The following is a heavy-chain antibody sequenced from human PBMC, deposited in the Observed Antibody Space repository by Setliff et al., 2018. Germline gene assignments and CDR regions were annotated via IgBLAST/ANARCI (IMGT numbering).Heavy chain of an antibody. V-gene: IGHV3-23*01. D-gene: IGHD1-26*01. Sequence: PGGSLRLSCAASGFTFTSYAMRWVRQAPGKGLDWVSSISESGGSTYYADSVKGRFTISRDNSNNTLYLQMNSLRAEDKAIYYCAKGCYSGSHYFDYWGQGTLVTVSS. CDR3: AKGCYSGSHYFDY. CDR1: GFTFTSYA. J-gene: IGHJ4*02. CDR2: ISESGGST.